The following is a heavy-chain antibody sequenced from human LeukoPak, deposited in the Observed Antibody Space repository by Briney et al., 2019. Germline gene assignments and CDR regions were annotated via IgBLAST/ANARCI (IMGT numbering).Heavy chain of an antibody. CDR2: TSYDGRSN. J-gene: IGHJ4*02. CDR3: ARDTGYCYRNACYGIDC. D-gene: IGHD2-15*01. CDR1: GFPFSSYG. V-gene: IGHV3-30*03. Sequence: GRSLRLSCAACGFPFSSYGMHWVRQAPGKGLEGVAVTSYDGRSNFYADSVRGRFTISRDNSQNTLYLQMNSLRTEDMAVYFCARDTGYCYRNACYGIDCWGQGTLVTVPS.